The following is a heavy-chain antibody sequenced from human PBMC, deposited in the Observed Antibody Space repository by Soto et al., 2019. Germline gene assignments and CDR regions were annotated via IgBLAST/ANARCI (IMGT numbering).Heavy chain of an antibody. CDR2: IWPDDSDT. V-gene: IGHV5-51*03. Sequence: EVQLVQSGAEVGKPGESLKISCKGSGYTFDNYWIGWVRQMPGKGLEWMGIIWPDDSDTTYSPSLQGQVTISADKSIDXAYLQWSSLKASDTAIYYCVRVPPRGGSGAGPFDYWGQGTLVTVSS. CDR1: GYTFDNYW. J-gene: IGHJ4*02. D-gene: IGHD3-10*01. CDR3: VRVPPRGGSGAGPFDY.